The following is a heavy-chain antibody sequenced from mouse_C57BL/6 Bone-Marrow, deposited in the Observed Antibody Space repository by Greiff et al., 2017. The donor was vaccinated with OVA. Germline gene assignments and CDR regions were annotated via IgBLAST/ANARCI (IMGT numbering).Heavy chain of an antibody. V-gene: IGHV1-81*01. D-gene: IGHD1-1*01. CDR1: GYTFTSYG. Sequence: QVQLQQSGAELARPGASVKLSCTASGYTFTSYGISWVKQSTGQGLEWIGEIYPRSGNTYYNEKFKGKATLTADKSSSTAYMELRSLTSEDSAVYFCARKRDCYGRDYWGQGTTLTVSS. CDR3: ARKRDCYGRDY. CDR2: IYPRSGNT. J-gene: IGHJ2*01.